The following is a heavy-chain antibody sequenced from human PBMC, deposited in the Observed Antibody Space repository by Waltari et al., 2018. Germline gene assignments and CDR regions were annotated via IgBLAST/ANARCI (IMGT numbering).Heavy chain of an antibody. Sequence: QVQLQESGPGLVKPSETLSLTCAVSGYSIRSGYYWGWIQQPPGKGLEWIGSIYHSGSTYYNPSLKSRVTISVDTSKNQFSLKLSSVTAADTAVYYCARRIQLWVEPYYYGMDVWGQGTTVTVSS. J-gene: IGHJ6*02. CDR1: GYSIRSGYY. CDR2: IYHSGST. V-gene: IGHV4-38-2*01. CDR3: ARRIQLWVEPYYYGMDV. D-gene: IGHD5-18*01.